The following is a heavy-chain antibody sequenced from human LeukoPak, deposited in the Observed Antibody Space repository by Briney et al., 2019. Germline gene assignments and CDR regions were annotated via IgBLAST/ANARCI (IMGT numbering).Heavy chain of an antibody. CDR3: ATDIVVVPAAPGYYYYMDV. CDR1: GGTFSSYA. V-gene: IGHV1-69*13. CDR2: IIPIFGTA. Sequence: SVKVSCKASGGTFSSYAISWVRQAPGQGLEWMGGIIPIFGTANYAQKFQGRVTITADESTSTAYMELSSLRSEDTAVYYCATDIVVVPAAPGYYYYMDVWGKGTTVTVSS. J-gene: IGHJ6*03. D-gene: IGHD2-2*01.